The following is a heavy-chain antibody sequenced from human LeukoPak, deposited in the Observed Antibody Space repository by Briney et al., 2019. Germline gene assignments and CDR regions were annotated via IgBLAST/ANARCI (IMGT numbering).Heavy chain of an antibody. J-gene: IGHJ5*01. CDR2: IHHNSGCT. D-gene: IGHD3-16*01. Sequence: ASVKVSCKASGYTFTRYYMHWLRQAPGQGLEWVGWIHHNSGCTNYAQKFQGRVTMTRDTSISTAYMELSRLRSDDTAVYYCARDRAMITSGGVMVDWFDSWGQGTLVTVSS. CDR3: ARDRAMITSGGVMVDWFDS. CDR1: GYTFTRYY. V-gene: IGHV1-2*02.